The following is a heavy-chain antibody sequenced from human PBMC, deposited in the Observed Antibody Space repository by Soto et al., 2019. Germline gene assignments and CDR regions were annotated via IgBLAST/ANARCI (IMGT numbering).Heavy chain of an antibody. Sequence: EVQLVQSGAEVKKPGATVKISCKVSGFKFIDYYLYWVQQAPGKALEWMGRVDPEDGETVYSEKFQGRLTITADTSRDMAHMELSGLRSEDTAVYFCSTTTAVIVAQCPMEVWGQGTTVIVSS. CDR2: VDPEDGET. CDR3: STTTAVIVAQCPMEV. CDR1: GFKFIDYY. V-gene: IGHV1-69-2*01. D-gene: IGHD2-21*01. J-gene: IGHJ6*02.